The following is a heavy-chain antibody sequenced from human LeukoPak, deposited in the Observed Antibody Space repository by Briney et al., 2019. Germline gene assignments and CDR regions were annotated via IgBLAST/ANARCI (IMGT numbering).Heavy chain of an antibody. V-gene: IGHV1-69*06. CDR2: IIPIFGTA. D-gene: IGHD2-15*01. CDR1: GGTFSSYA. Sequence: ASVEVSCKASGGTFSSYAISWVRQAPGQGLEWMGGIIPIFGTANYAQKFQGRVTITADKFTSTAYMELSSLRSEDTAVYYWARAGILWFDYWGEGTLVTVSS. J-gene: IGHJ4*02. CDR3: ARAGILWFDY.